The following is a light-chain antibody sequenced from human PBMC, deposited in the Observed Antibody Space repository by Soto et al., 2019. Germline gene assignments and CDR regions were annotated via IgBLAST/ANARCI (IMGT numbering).Light chain of an antibody. CDR2: KAS. Sequence: DIQMTQSPSILSASVGDRVTITCRASQSISSWLAWYQQKPGKAPNLLIYKASHLENGVPSRFSGSGSGTEFTLTVSSLQPDDSATYYCQQYNNYPFTFGPGTTVHIK. V-gene: IGKV1-5*03. J-gene: IGKJ3*01. CDR1: QSISSW. CDR3: QQYNNYPFT.